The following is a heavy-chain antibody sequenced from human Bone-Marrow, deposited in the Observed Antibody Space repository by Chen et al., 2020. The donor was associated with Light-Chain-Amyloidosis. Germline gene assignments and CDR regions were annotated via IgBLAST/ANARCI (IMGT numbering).Heavy chain of an antibody. CDR1: GYTVPNSW. V-gene: IGHV5-51*01. J-gene: IGHJ4*02. CDR3: ARRRDGYNFDY. CDR2: IYPDDSDA. D-gene: IGHD5-12*01. Sequence: EVQLEQSGREEQKRGETLKISCKGSGYTVPNSWIGWVRQMPGKGLEWIGVIYPDDSDARYSPSFEGQVTIPADKPITTAYLQWRSLKASDTAMYYCARRRDGYNFDYWGQGTLVTVSS.